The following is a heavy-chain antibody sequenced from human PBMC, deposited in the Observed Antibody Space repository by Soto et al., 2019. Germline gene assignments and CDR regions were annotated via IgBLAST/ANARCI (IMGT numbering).Heavy chain of an antibody. V-gene: IGHV3-66*01. CDR2: IYSGGST. CDR1: GFIASSDY. J-gene: IGHJ6*02. D-gene: IGHD3-16*01. CDR3: ARDPGDRNGMIV. Sequence: EVQLVESGGDLVQPGGSLRLSCAASGFIASSDYMSWVRQAPGKGLEWVSVIYSGGSTYYADSVKGRFTISRDNSKHMLYLQMNGLRVEDTAVYYCARDPGDRNGMIVWGQGSTVTVS.